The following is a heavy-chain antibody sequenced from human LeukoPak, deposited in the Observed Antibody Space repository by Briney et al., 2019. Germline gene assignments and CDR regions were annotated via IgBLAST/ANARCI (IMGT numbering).Heavy chain of an antibody. CDR1: GYSFTSYW. J-gene: IGHJ6*02. CDR3: ARRELYSGYDAYYGVDV. CDR2: IYPGDSDT. Sequence: GESLKISCKGSGYSFTSYWIGWVRQMPGKGLEWMGIIYPGDSDTRYSPSFQGQVTISADKSINTAYLQWSSLKASDTAIYYCARRELYSGYDAYYGVDVWGQGTTVIVSS. V-gene: IGHV5-51*01. D-gene: IGHD5-12*01.